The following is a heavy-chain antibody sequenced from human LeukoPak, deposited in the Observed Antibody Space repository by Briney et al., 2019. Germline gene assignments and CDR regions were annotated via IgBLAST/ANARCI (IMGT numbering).Heavy chain of an antibody. D-gene: IGHD5-18*01. CDR3: ARGPRYSYGYDY. CDR1: GSTFSSYE. V-gene: IGHV3-48*03. J-gene: IGHJ4*02. CDR2: ISSSGSTI. Sequence: GGSLRLSCAASGSTFSSYEMNWVRQAPGKGLEWVSYISSSGSTIFYADSVKGRFTFSRDNARDSLYLQMNSLRAEDTAVYYCARGPRYSYGYDYWGQGTLVTVSS.